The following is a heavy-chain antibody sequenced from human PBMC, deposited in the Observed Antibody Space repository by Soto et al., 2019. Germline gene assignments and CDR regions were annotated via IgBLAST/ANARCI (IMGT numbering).Heavy chain of an antibody. J-gene: IGHJ6*02. CDR3: ARFSSSEWYGMDV. Sequence: SVKVSCQASVGTFSSYAISWVRQAPGQGLEWMGGIIPIFCTANYAQKFQGRVTITADESTSTAYMELSSLRSEDTAVYYCARFSSSEWYGMDVWGQGTTVTV. V-gene: IGHV1-69*13. CDR2: IIPIFCTA. CDR1: VGTFSSYA. D-gene: IGHD6-13*01.